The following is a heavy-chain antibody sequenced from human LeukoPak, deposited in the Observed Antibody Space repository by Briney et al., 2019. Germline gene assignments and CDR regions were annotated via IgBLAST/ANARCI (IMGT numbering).Heavy chain of an antibody. CDR1: GFTFDDYA. D-gene: IGHD6-13*01. CDR3: AKGKGQQLVKGAFDI. V-gene: IGHV3-9*03. CDR2: ISWNSGSI. Sequence: PPGGSLRLSCAASGFTFDDYAMHWVRQAPGKGLEWVSGISWNSGSIGYADPVKGRFTISRDNAKNSLYLQMNSLRAEDMALYYCAKGKGQQLVKGAFDIWGQGTMVTVSS. J-gene: IGHJ3*02.